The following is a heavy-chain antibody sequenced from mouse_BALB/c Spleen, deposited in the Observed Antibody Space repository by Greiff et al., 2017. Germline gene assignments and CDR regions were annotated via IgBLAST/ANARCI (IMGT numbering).Heavy chain of an antibody. V-gene: IGHV5-4*02. Sequence: EVQVVESGGGLVKPGGSLKLSCAASGFTFSDYYMYWVRQTPEKRLEWVATISDGGSYTYYPDSVKGRFTISRDNAKNNLYLQMSSLKSEDTAMYYCARGYYDYDDYYAMDYWGQGTSVTVSS. CDR2: ISDGGSYT. CDR3: ARGYYDYDDYYAMDY. CDR1: GFTFSDYY. J-gene: IGHJ4*01. D-gene: IGHD2-4*01.